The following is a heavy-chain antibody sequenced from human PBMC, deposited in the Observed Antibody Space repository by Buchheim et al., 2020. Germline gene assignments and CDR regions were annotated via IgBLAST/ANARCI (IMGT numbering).Heavy chain of an antibody. J-gene: IGHJ5*02. CDR2: IYTSGST. CDR3: AREVSNWFDP. CDR1: GGSISSGSYY. Sequence: QVQLQESGPGLVKPSQTLSLTCTVSGGSISSGSYYWSWIRQPAGKGLEWIGRIYTSGSTNYNPSLKSRVTISVDTSKNQFSLKLSSVTAADTAVYYCAREVSNWFDPWGQGTL. V-gene: IGHV4-61*02.